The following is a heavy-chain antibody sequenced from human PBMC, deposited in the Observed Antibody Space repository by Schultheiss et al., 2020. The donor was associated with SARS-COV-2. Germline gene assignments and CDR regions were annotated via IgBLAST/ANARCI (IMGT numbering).Heavy chain of an antibody. Sequence: GGSLRLSCAASGFTFSSYAMSWVRQAPGKGLEWVANIKQDGSEKYYVDSVKGRFTISRDNSKNTLYLQMNSLRAEDTAVYYCARDLHYYDSSGYFPSYYYYGMDVWGQGTTVTVSS. CDR2: IKQDGSEK. D-gene: IGHD3-22*01. CDR1: GFTFSSYA. CDR3: ARDLHYYDSSGYFPSYYYYGMDV. V-gene: IGHV3-7*01. J-gene: IGHJ6*02.